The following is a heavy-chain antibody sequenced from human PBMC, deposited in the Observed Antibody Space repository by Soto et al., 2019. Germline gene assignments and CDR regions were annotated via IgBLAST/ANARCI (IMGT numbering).Heavy chain of an antibody. Sequence: HPGGSLRLSCAASGFTFSSYGMHWVRQAPGKGLEWVAVISYDGSNKYYADSVKGRFTISRDNSKNTLYLQMNSLRAEDTAVYYCAKDPQHSSSSSRGVDYWGQGTLVTVSS. D-gene: IGHD6-6*01. CDR2: ISYDGSNK. CDR1: GFTFSSYG. J-gene: IGHJ4*02. V-gene: IGHV3-30*18. CDR3: AKDPQHSSSSSRGVDY.